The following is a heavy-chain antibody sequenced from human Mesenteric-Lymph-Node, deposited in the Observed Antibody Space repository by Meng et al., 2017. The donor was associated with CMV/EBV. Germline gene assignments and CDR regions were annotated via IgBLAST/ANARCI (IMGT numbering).Heavy chain of an antibody. CDR2: ISSSGTTI. J-gene: IGHJ4*02. CDR3: ARSSGWSFDY. CDR1: GFIFNSYE. Sequence: GGSLRLSCAASGFIFNSYEMNWVRQAPGKGLEWIAYISSSGTTIYYADSVKGRSTTSRDNARNSLYLQMNSLRAEDTAVYYCARSSGWSFDYWGQGALVTVSS. D-gene: IGHD6-19*01. V-gene: IGHV3-48*03.